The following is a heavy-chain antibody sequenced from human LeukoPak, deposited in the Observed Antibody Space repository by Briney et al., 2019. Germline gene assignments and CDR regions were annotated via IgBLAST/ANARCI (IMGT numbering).Heavy chain of an antibody. V-gene: IGHV3-66*03. D-gene: IGHD1-14*01. Sequence: GGSLRLSCAASGFTVSSNYMSWVRQAPGKGLEWVSGINWNSGNIGYADSVKGRFTISRDNSKNTLYLQMNSLRAEDTAVYYCAKDEKDESGAFDYWGQGTLVTVSS. CDR3: AKDEKDESGAFDY. J-gene: IGHJ4*02. CDR2: INWNSGNI. CDR1: GFTVSSNY.